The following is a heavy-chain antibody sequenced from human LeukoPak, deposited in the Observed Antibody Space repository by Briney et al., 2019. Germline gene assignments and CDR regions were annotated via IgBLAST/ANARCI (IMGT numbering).Heavy chain of an antibody. J-gene: IGHJ5*02. D-gene: IGHD2-2*01. CDR3: AKTGFAVPALNWFDP. CDR2: IRYDGNEN. Sequence: GGSLRLSCAASGFTFSNSGMHWVRQAPGKGLEWVAFIRYDGNENFYGDSVKGRFTISRDNSKNTLYLQMNSLRAEDTAVYYCAKTGFAVPALNWFDPWGQGTLVTVSS. CDR1: GFTFSNSG. V-gene: IGHV3-30*02.